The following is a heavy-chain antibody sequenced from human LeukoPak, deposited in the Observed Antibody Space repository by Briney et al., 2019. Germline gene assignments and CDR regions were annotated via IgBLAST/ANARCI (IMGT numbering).Heavy chain of an antibody. V-gene: IGHV1-46*01. J-gene: IGHJ4*02. CDR1: GYTFTSYY. CDR3: ATYTPGGVIVKYYFDY. D-gene: IGHD3-16*02. Sequence: ASVKVSCKASGYTFTSYYMHWVRQAPGQGLEWMGIINPSGGSTSYAQKFQGRVTMTRDTSTSTAYMELSSLRSEDTAVYYCATYTPGGVIVKYYFDYWGQGTLVTVSS. CDR2: INPSGGST.